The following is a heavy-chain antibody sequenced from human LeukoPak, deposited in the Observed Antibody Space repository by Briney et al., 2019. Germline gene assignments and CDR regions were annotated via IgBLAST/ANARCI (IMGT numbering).Heavy chain of an antibody. CDR3: ARVSYYGSGSYSD. CDR1: GGSISSYY. D-gene: IGHD3-10*01. CDR2: IYYSGST. V-gene: IGHV4-59*08. J-gene: IGHJ4*02. Sequence: SETLSLTCTVSGGSISSYYWSWIRQPPGKGLEWIGYIYYSGSTNYNPSLKSRVTISVDTSKNQFSLKLSSVTAADTAVYYCARVSYYGSGSYSDWGQGTLVTVSS.